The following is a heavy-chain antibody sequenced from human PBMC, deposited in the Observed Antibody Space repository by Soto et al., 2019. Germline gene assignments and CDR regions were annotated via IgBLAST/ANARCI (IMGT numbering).Heavy chain of an antibody. CDR2: IYHIGST. CDR3: ARFTYKSGFNWFDP. J-gene: IGHJ5*02. D-gene: IGHD5-12*01. Sequence: SETLSLTCTVSGAPINSDYWSWIRQSPGKGLEWIGYIYHIGSTDYNPSLKSRVTISIDKSKNQFSLNLRSVTAADTAVYFCARFTYKSGFNWFDPWGQGTQVTVSA. V-gene: IGHV4-59*01. CDR1: GAPINSDY.